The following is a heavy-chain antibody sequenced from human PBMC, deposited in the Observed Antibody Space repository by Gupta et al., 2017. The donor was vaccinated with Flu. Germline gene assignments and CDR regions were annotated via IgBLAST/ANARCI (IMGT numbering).Heavy chain of an antibody. V-gene: IGHV3-48*02. J-gene: IGHJ5*02. CDR3: AKGRGGYYGSGSYYNWFDP. CDR2: VSSSSSTI. Sequence: EVQLVQSGGGLVQPGGSRRLSGAASGFTFSSYSMNWVRQAQGKGLEWVSYVSSSSSTIYYADSVKGRFTISRDNAKNSLYLQMNSLRDEDTAVDYCAKGRGGYYGSGSYYNWFDPWGQGTLITVSS. D-gene: IGHD3-10*01. CDR1: GFTFSSYS.